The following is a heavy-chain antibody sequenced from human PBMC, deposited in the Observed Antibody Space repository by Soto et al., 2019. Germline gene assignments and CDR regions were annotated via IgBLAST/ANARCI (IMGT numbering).Heavy chain of an antibody. CDR1: GFTFSSYA. Sequence: GSLRLSCAASGFTFSSYAMSWVRQAPGKGLEWVSAISGSGGSTYYADSVKGRFTISRDNSKNTLYLQMNSLRAEDTAVYYCAKAMYYYDSSGSFDYWGQGTLVTVSS. CDR2: ISGSGGST. D-gene: IGHD3-22*01. CDR3: AKAMYYYDSSGSFDY. V-gene: IGHV3-23*01. J-gene: IGHJ4*02.